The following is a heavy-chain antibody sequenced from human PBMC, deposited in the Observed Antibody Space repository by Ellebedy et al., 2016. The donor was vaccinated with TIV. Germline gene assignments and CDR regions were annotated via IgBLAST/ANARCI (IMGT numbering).Heavy chain of an antibody. D-gene: IGHD5-24*01. J-gene: IGHJ3*02. Sequence: MPGGSLRLSCTVSGGSISSYCWSWIRQPPGKGLEWIGYIYYSGSTNYNPSLKSRVTISVDTSKKQFSLKLSSVTAADTAVYYCASLEMATILDAFDIWGQGTKVTVSS. CDR2: IYYSGST. V-gene: IGHV4-59*08. CDR1: GGSISSYC. CDR3: ASLEMATILDAFDI.